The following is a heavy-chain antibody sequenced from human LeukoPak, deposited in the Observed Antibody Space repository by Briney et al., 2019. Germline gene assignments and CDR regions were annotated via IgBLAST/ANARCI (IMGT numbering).Heavy chain of an antibody. Sequence: ASVKVSCKASGYTFTSYDINWVRQATGQGLEWTGWMNPNSGNTGYAQKFQGRVTMTRNTSISTAYMELSSLRSEDTAVYYCARGGTESRLYSSSWYHRTFGWDPELQRRGWFDPWGQGTLVTVSS. CDR3: ARGGTESRLYSSSWYHRTFGWDPELQRRGWFDP. D-gene: IGHD6-13*01. J-gene: IGHJ5*02. CDR1: GYTFTSYD. CDR2: MNPNSGNT. V-gene: IGHV1-8*01.